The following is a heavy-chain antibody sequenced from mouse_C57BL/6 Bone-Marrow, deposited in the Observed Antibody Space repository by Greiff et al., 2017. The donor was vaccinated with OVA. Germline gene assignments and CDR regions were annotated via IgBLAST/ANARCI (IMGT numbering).Heavy chain of an antibody. J-gene: IGHJ2*01. Sequence: QVQLQQPGAELVKPGASVKLSCKASGYTFTSYWMQWVKQRPGQGREWIGEIDPSDSYTNYNQKFKGKATLTVDTSSSTAYMQLSSLTSEDSAVYYCARAVTNGDFDYWGQGTTLTVSS. CDR3: ARAVTNGDFDY. CDR1: GYTFTSYW. D-gene: IGHD2-2*01. V-gene: IGHV1-50*01. CDR2: IDPSDSYT.